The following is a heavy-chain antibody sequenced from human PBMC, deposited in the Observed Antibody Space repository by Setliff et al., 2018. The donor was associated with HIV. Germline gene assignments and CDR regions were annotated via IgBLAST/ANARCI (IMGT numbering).Heavy chain of an antibody. D-gene: IGHD3-16*01. CDR2: INGDGSLT. V-gene: IGHV3-74*01. CDR1: GFTFSSSW. Sequence: PGGSLRLSCAGSGFTFSSSWMHWVRQAPGKGLVWASRINGDGSLTVYADSVKGRFTISRDNSKNTLYLQMNSVRGEDTAVYYCTSWGVPRDGFDIWGHGTKVTVSS. J-gene: IGHJ3*02. CDR3: TSWGVPRDGFDI.